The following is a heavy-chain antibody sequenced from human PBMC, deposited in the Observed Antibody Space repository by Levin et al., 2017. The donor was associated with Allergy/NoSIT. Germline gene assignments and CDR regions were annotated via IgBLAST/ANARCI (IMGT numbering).Heavy chain of an antibody. CDR1: GFSLSTSGMC. D-gene: IGHD3-22*01. CDR2: IDWDDDK. J-gene: IGHJ4*02. Sequence: QTLSLTCTFSGFSLSTSGMCVSWIRQPPGKALEWLARIDWDDDKYYSTSLKTRLTISKDTSKNQVVLTMTNMDPVDTATYYCARNKDTSGSYYFDYWGQGTLVTVSS. CDR3: ARNKDTSGSYYFDY. V-gene: IGHV2-70*11.